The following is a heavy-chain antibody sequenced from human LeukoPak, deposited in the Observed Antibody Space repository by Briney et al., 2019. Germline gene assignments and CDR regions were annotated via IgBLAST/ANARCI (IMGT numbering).Heavy chain of an antibody. Sequence: GSLRLSCAASGFPFGSYWMSWVRQAPGKGLEWVANIKQDGSEKYYVDSVKGRFTISRDNAKNSLYLQMNSLRAEDTAVYYCARTRVIDYWGQGTLVTVSS. CDR3: ARTRVIDY. CDR2: IKQDGSEK. CDR1: GFPFGSYW. J-gene: IGHJ4*02. V-gene: IGHV3-7*01. D-gene: IGHD3-3*01.